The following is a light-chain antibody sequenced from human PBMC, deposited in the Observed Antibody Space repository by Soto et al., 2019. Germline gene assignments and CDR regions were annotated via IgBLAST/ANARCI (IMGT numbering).Light chain of an antibody. CDR3: SSYTSSNTLWV. V-gene: IGLV2-14*01. CDR1: SSDVGGYNY. J-gene: IGLJ3*02. CDR2: DVT. Sequence: SALTQPASVSGSPGQSITISCTGTSSDVGGYNYVSWYQQHPGKAPKLLIYDVTNRPSGVSYRFSGSKSGNTASLTISGLQAEDEADYYCSSYTSSNTLWVFGGGTKLTVL.